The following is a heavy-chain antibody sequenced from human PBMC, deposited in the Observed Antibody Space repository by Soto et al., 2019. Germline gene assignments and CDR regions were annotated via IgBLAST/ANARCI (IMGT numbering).Heavy chain of an antibody. CDR3: ARPLQQPGGMDV. CDR2: IYYSGST. V-gene: IGHV4-39*01. J-gene: IGHJ6*02. Sequence: QLQLQESGPGLVKPSETLSLTCTVSGGSISSSSYYWGWIRQPPGKGLEWIGSIYYSGSTYYNSSIKSRVTKPVETSKNQFSLKLSSVTAADTAVDYCARPLQQPGGMDVWGQGTTVTVSS. D-gene: IGHD6-13*01. CDR1: GGSISSSSYY.